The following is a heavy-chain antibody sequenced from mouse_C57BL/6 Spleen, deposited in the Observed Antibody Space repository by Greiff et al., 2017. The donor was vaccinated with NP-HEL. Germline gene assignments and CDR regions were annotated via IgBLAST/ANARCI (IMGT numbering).Heavy chain of an antibody. CDR1: GYTFTDHT. Sequence: VQLQQSDAELVKPGASVKISCKVSGYTFTDHTIHWMKQRPEQGLEWIGYIYPRDGSTKYNEKFKGKATLTADKSSSTAYMQLNSLTSEDSAVYFCARRGYYGSSLYYAMDDWGQGTSVTVSS. CDR3: ARRGYYGSSLYYAMDD. J-gene: IGHJ4*01. V-gene: IGHV1-78*01. D-gene: IGHD1-1*01. CDR2: IYPRDGST.